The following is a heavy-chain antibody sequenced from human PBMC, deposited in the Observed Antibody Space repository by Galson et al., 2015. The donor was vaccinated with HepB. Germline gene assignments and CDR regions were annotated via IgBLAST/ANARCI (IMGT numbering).Heavy chain of an antibody. CDR3: ARSEAGTFDY. CDR1: GGSISSYY. D-gene: IGHD6-19*01. Sequence: ETLSLTCTVSGGSISSYYWSWIRQPPGKGLEWIGYIYYSGSTNYNPSLKSRVTISVDTSKNQFSLKLSSVTAADTAVYYCARSEAGTFDYWGQGTLVTVSS. CDR2: IYYSGST. J-gene: IGHJ4*02. V-gene: IGHV4-59*01.